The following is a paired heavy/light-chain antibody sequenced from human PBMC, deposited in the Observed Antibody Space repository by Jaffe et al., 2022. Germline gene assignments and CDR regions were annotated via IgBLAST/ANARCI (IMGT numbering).Heavy chain of an antibody. J-gene: IGHJ5*02. CDR3: ARDRGNWFDL. CDR1: GYTFTGYY. CDR2: INPNSGAT. D-gene: IGHD3-10*01. Sequence: QVQLVQSGAEVKNPGASVRVSCKSSGYTFTGYYMHWVRQAPGQGLEWMGWINPNSGATNYAQKFQGRVTMTRDTSITTAYMELNSLRSDDTAVYYCARDRGNWFDLWGQGTLVTVSS. V-gene: IGHV1-2*02.
Light chain of an antibody. V-gene: IGLV2-23*02. J-gene: IGLJ2*01. Sequence: QSALTQPASVSGSPGQSITISCTGTGSDVGSYNLVSWYQQHPGKAPKLMIYDVSKRPSGLSNRFSGSKSGNTASLTISGLQAEDEADYYCCSYGGSNTVMIFGGGTKLTVL. CDR1: GSDVGSYNL. CDR3: CSYGGSNTVMI. CDR2: DVS.